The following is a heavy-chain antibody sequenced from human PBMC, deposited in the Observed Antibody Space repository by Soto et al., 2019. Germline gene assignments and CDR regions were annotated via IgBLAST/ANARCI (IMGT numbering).Heavy chain of an antibody. CDR2: IYYSGST. CDR1: GGSISSSSYY. CDR3: ASPRKGYCSGGSCYIFPPFDY. J-gene: IGHJ4*02. Sequence: SETLSLTCTVSGGSISSSSYYWGWIRQPPGKGLEWIGSIYYSGSTYHNPSLKSRVTISVDTSKNQFSLKLSSVTAADTAVYYCASPRKGYCSGGSCYIFPPFDYWGQGTLVTVSS. V-gene: IGHV4-39*01. D-gene: IGHD2-15*01.